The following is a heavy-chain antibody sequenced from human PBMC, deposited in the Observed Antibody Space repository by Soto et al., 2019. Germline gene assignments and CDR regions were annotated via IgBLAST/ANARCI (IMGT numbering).Heavy chain of an antibody. CDR1: DGSISSSDYL. CDR3: AREGFRGGAFAS. V-gene: IGHV4-39*01. Sequence: QLQLQESGPGLVKPSETLSLTCTVADGSISSSDYLWGWIRQPPGKGLEWIGNFYYSGSTYYSPSLKSRVTIPGDTSKNQFSLRLSSVTAADTAIYYCAREGFRGGAFASWGQGTLVTVSS. J-gene: IGHJ4*02. D-gene: IGHD2-21*01. CDR2: FYYSGST.